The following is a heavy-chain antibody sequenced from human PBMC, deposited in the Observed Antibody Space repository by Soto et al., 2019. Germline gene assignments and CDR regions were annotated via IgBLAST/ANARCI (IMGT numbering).Heavy chain of an antibody. D-gene: IGHD3-22*01. Sequence: SETLSLTCTVSGGSISSGGYYWSWIRQHPGKGLEWIGYIYYSGSAYYNPSLKSRVTISVDTSKNQFSLKLSSVTAADTAVYYCARDHGEYYDSSGSWYYGMDVWGQGTTVTVSS. J-gene: IGHJ6*02. V-gene: IGHV4-31*03. CDR3: ARDHGEYYDSSGSWYYGMDV. CDR2: IYYSGSA. CDR1: GGSISSGGYY.